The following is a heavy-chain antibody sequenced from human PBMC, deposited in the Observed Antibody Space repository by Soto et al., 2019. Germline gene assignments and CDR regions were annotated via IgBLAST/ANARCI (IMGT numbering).Heavy chain of an antibody. CDR2: INSDGSST. Sequence: GESLKISCAASGFTFSSYWMHWVRQAPGKGLVWVSRINSDGSSTSYADSVKGRFTISRDNAKNTLYLQMNSLRADDTAMYYCAKGTAIGSPYYFDVWGQGTLVTVSS. CDR1: GFTFSSYW. CDR3: AKGTAIGSPYYFDV. D-gene: IGHD3-10*01. J-gene: IGHJ4*02. V-gene: IGHV3-74*01.